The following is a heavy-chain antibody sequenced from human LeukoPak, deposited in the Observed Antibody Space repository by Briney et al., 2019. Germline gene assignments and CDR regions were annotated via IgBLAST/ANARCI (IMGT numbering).Heavy chain of an antibody. J-gene: IGHJ5*02. Sequence: GASVKVSCKTSGYTFTNYGISWVRQAPGKGLEWMGGFDPEDGETIYAQKFQGRVTMTEDTSTDTAYMELSSLRSEDTAVYYCARDNSVEDTAWWFDPWGQGTLVTVSS. CDR1: GYTFTNYG. CDR2: FDPEDGET. D-gene: IGHD4-23*01. V-gene: IGHV1-24*01. CDR3: ARDNSVEDTAWWFDP.